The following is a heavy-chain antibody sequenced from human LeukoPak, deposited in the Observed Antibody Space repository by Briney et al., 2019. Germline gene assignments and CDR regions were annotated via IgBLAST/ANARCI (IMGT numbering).Heavy chain of an antibody. Sequence: PSETLSLTCAVYGGSFSGYYWSWIRQPPGKGLEWIGEINHSRSTNYNPSLKSRVTISVDTSKNQFSLKLSSVTAADTAVYYCARGRAPGAAGREYYYYYYGMDVWGQGTTVTVSS. CDR3: ARGRAPGAAGREYYYYYYGMDV. D-gene: IGHD6-13*01. J-gene: IGHJ6*02. CDR2: INHSRST. V-gene: IGHV4-34*01. CDR1: GGSFSGYY.